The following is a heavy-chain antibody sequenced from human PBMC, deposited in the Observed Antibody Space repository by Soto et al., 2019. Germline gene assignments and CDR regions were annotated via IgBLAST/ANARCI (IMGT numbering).Heavy chain of an antibody. CDR3: ARAPRYCSGGTCYGGDYDHYGMDV. Sequence: QVQLVQSGAEVKKPGASVKVSFKASGYTFTSYGISGVRQAPGQGLEWMEWIGPYNDDTNYGQKLQRRVTMTTDTSTSTAYMELRSLRSHDTAVYYCARAPRYCSGGTCYGGDYDHYGMDVW. V-gene: IGHV1-18*01. CDR2: IGPYNDDT. D-gene: IGHD2-15*01. J-gene: IGHJ6*01. CDR1: GYTFTSYG.